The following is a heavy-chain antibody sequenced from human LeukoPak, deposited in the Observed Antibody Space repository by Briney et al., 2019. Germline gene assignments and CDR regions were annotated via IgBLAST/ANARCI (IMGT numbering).Heavy chain of an antibody. V-gene: IGHV3-23*01. J-gene: IGHJ6*03. CDR3: AKMEGQRLYDYCMDV. Sequence: GSLILSCAASGFAFSNFAMSWVRPAPGKGLEWVSAMSGCGYYTYYVQSVNARFTISRNNSKNTLYLHMSSLRADDTAVYYCAKMEGQRLYDYCMDVWGRGTTVTVSS. CDR2: MSGCGYYT. CDR1: GFAFSNFA. D-gene: IGHD3-3*01.